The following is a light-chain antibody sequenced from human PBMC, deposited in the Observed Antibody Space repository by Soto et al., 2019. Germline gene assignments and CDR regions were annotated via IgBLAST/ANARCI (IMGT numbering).Light chain of an antibody. CDR3: QQSYSIPRLT. CDR1: QSITTY. V-gene: IGKV1-39*01. CDR2: AAS. Sequence: DIQMTQSPSSLSASVGDRVTITCRASQSITTYLNWYQQTSGKAPKLLIYAASNLRSGVPSRFSGSGSGTDFTLTISSLQSEDFATYYCQQSYSIPRLTFGPGTRVEIK. J-gene: IGKJ3*01.